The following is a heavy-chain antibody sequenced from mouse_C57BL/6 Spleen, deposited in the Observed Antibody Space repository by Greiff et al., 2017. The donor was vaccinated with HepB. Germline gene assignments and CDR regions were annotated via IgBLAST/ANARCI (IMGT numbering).Heavy chain of an antibody. D-gene: IGHD6-5*01. CDR2: IDPENGDT. J-gene: IGHJ3*01. V-gene: IGHV14-4*01. CDR1: GFNIKDDY. Sequence: EVMLVESGAELVRPGASVKLSCTASGFNIKDDYMHWVKQRPEQGLEWIGWIDPENGDTEYASKFQGKATITADTSSNTAYLQLSSLTSEDTAVYYCTTSLSAYWGQGTLVTVSA. CDR3: TTSLSAY.